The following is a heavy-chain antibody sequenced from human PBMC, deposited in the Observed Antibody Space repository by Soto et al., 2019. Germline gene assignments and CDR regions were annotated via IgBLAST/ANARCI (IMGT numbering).Heavy chain of an antibody. J-gene: IGHJ4*02. CDR2: IYYSGST. CDR1: GGSIGSYY. CDR3: ARGGWRQIDC. D-gene: IGHD3-3*01. V-gene: IGHV4-59*08. Sequence: QVQLQESGPGLVKPSETLSLTCSVSGGSIGSYYWSWIRQPPGKGLEWIGYIYYSGSTNYNPSLKSRVAISVATSTTQLALKRSSVTAADTAVYDCARGGWRQIDCWGQGTLVTVSS.